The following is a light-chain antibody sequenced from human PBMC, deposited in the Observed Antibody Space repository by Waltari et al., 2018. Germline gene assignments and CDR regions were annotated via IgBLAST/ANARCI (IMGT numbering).Light chain of an antibody. Sequence: EVVMTHSPATLSVSPGARVPLSCRASQSAKTSLAWYQQTPGQAPRLLLYRASTRAAGVPDRFSGSGSGTEFTLTISSLQSEDSAIYYCQQYNIWPWTFGPGTNVDIK. J-gene: IGKJ1*01. CDR1: QSAKTS. V-gene: IGKV3D-15*01. CDR3: QQYNIWPWT. CDR2: RAS.